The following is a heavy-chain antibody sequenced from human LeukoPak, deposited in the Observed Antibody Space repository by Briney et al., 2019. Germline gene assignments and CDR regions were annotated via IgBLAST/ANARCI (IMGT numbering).Heavy chain of an antibody. CDR3: TRGHD. J-gene: IGHJ4*02. Sequence: PGGSLRLSCAASGFTFSSHWMSWVRQAPGKGPEWVANINQDGSGKNYVDSVKGQFTISRDNAKNSLYLQMNSLRADDTAVYYCTRGHDWGQGTLVTVSS. V-gene: IGHV3-7*01. CDR2: INQDGSGK. CDR1: GFTFSSHW.